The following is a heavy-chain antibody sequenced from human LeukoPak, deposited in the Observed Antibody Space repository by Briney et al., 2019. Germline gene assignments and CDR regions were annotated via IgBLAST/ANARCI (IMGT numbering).Heavy chain of an antibody. CDR3: ARGGAARPDY. Sequence: GGSLSLSCAASGFPFNNFGMTWVRQAPGKGRVWVSYISSSSSTMSYADSVKGRFTISRDNAKNSLFLQMNSLRAEDTAVYYCARGGAARPDYWGQGTLVTVSS. D-gene: IGHD6-6*01. CDR2: ISSSSSTM. V-gene: IGHV3-48*01. J-gene: IGHJ4*02. CDR1: GFPFNNFG.